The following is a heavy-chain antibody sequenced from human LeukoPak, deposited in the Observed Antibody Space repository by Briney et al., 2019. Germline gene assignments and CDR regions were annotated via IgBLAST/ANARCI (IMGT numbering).Heavy chain of an antibody. V-gene: IGHV3-48*03. D-gene: IGHD3-10*01. CDR1: GFTFSSYE. CDR3: AKDGYGSGSTYFDY. J-gene: IGHJ4*02. Sequence: PGGSLRLSCAASGFTFSSYEMNWVRQAPGKGLEWVSYISSSGSTIYYADSVKGRFTISRDNAKNSLYLQMNSLRAEDTALYYCAKDGYGSGSTYFDYWGQGTLVTVSS. CDR2: ISSSGSTI.